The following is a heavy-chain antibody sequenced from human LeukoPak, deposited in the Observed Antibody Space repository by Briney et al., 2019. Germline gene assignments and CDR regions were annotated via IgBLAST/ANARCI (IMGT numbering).Heavy chain of an antibody. Sequence: SETLSLTCTVPGGSISSYYWRWIRQPPGKGLEWIGYIYYSGSTNYNPSLKSRVTISVDTSKNQFSLKLSSVTAADTAVYYCARAYSGSYYYFDYWGQGTLVTVSS. D-gene: IGHD1-26*01. CDR2: IYYSGST. J-gene: IGHJ4*02. V-gene: IGHV4-59*01. CDR3: ARAYSGSYYYFDY. CDR1: GGSISSYY.